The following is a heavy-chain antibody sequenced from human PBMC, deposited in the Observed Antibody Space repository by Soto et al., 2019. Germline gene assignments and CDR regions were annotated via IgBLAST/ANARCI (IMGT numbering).Heavy chain of an antibody. J-gene: IGHJ4*02. Sequence: EVQLLESGGGLVQPGGSLRLSCAASGFGFSNYAVTWVRQAQGKGLEWVSSISSSSTVIYYADSVKGRFIISRDNSKNPLYLQMNSLRAEDTAVYYCAKDPNGDYIGAFDDWGQGTLVTVSS. V-gene: IGHV3-23*01. CDR3: AKDPNGDYIGAFDD. CDR1: GFGFSNYA. D-gene: IGHD4-17*01. CDR2: ISSSSTVI.